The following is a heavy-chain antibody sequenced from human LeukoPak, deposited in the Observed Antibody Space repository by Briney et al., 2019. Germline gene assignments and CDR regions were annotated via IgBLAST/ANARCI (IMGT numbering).Heavy chain of an antibody. D-gene: IGHD3-10*01. V-gene: IGHV1-69*13. CDR1: GGAFSSYA. CDR3: ARDRGYDSGSYYARYYYYMDV. CDR2: IIPIFATP. J-gene: IGHJ6*03. Sequence: SVKVSCKASGGAFSSYAISWVRQAPGQGLEWMGGIIPIFATPNYAQKFQGRVTITADESTSTAYMELSSLRSEDTAVYYCARDRGYDSGSYYARYYYYMDVWGKGTTVTISS.